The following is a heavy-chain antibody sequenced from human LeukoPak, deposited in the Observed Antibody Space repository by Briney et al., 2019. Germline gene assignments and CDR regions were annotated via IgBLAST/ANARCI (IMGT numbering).Heavy chain of an antibody. Sequence: PGGSLRLSCAASGFTFSSYWMSWVRQAPGKGLEWVANIKQDGSEKYYVDSVKGRFTISRDNAKNSLYLQMNSLRAEDTAVYYCASPFSLAAAGLFDAFDIWGQGTMVTVSS. V-gene: IGHV3-7*01. J-gene: IGHJ3*02. CDR3: ASPFSLAAAGLFDAFDI. CDR1: GFTFSSYW. CDR2: IKQDGSEK. D-gene: IGHD6-13*01.